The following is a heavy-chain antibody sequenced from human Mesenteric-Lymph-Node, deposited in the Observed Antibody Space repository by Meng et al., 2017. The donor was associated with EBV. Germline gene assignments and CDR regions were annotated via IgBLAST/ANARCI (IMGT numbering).Heavy chain of an antibody. V-gene: IGHV7-4-1*02. CDR2: INTDTGNP. Sequence: QVRVVEPELELKTPVASVKVSCKASGYTFTNFALNWVRQAPGQGLEWMGWINTDTGNPTYAQGFTGRFVFSLDTSVSTAYLQISSLKAEDTAVYYCAPGLSCSGGTCYSYFQHWGQGTLVTVSS. CDR3: APGLSCSGGTCYSYFQH. CDR1: GYTFTNFA. D-gene: IGHD2-15*01. J-gene: IGHJ1*01.